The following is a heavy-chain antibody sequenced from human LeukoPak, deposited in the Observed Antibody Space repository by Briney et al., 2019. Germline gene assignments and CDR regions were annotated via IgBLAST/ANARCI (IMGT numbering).Heavy chain of an antibody. CDR3: ARVLGQQLVRGWFDP. CDR2: IIPISGTA. V-gene: IGHV1-69*05. D-gene: IGHD6-13*01. Sequence: SVKVSCKASGGTFSSYAISWVRQAPGQGLEWMGGIIPISGTANYAQKFQGRVTITTDESTSTAYMELSSLRSEDTAVYYCARVLGQQLVRGWFDPWGQGTLVTVSS. CDR1: GGTFSSYA. J-gene: IGHJ5*02.